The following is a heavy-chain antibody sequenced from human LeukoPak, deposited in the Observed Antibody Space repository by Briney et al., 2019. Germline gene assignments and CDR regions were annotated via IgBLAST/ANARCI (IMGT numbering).Heavy chain of an antibody. V-gene: IGHV1-18*01. D-gene: IGHD2-15*01. J-gene: IGHJ4*02. CDR2: ISAYNGNT. Sequence: APVKVSCKASGYTFTSYGISWLRQAPGQGLEWMGWISAYNGNTNYAQKLQGRVTMTTDTSTSTAYMELRSLRSDDTAVYYCARTRYCSGGSCLDYWGQGTLVTVSS. CDR1: GYTFTSYG. CDR3: ARTRYCSGGSCLDY.